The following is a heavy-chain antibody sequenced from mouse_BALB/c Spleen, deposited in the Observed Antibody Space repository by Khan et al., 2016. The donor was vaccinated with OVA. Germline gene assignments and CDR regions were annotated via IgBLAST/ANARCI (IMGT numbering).Heavy chain of an antibody. CDR3: ARKDLYDYDPFPY. D-gene: IGHD2-4*01. J-gene: IGHJ3*01. CDR1: GYSITSEYA. CDR2: INYSGNT. V-gene: IGHV3-2*02. Sequence: EVQLQESGPGLVKPSQSLSLTCTVTGYSITSEYAWNWIRQFPGNKLEWMGYINYSGNTRFNPSLKSRASITRDTSKNQFFLQLNSVTTEDTATYYCARKDLYDYDPFPYWGQGTLVTVSA.